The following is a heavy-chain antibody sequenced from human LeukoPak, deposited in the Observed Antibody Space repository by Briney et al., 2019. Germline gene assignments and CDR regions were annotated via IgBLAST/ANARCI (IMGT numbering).Heavy chain of an antibody. D-gene: IGHD4-17*01. V-gene: IGHV3-23*01. CDR1: GFTSATYA. CDR2: MTSGGRDI. CDR3: ARDPNGNYVGAFDFQP. J-gene: IGHJ1*01. Sequence: GGSLRLACAASGFTSATYAMTWVRQAPGKGLEWVSSMTSGGRDIYYADSVKGRFTISRDNYKNTLYLQMNSLRAEDTAVYYCARDPNGNYVGAFDFQPWGQGTLVTVSS.